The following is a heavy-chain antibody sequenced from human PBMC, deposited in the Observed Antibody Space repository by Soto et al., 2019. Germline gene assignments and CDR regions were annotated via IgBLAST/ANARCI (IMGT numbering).Heavy chain of an antibody. CDR1: GGSINSGGYY. CDR3: ARTAWHFFDS. V-gene: IGHV4-31*03. Sequence: SETLSLTCTVSGGSINSGGYYWSWIRQHPGKGLEWIGYIYYSGSTFYNPSLKSRITISSDTSKNQFSLKLNSVTAADTAVYYCARTAWHFFDSWGQGTLVTVSS. J-gene: IGHJ4*02. D-gene: IGHD3-3*02. CDR2: IYYSGST.